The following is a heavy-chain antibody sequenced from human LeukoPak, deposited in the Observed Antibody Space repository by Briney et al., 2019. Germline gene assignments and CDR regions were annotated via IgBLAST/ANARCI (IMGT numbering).Heavy chain of an antibody. CDR3: ARVGATTETEYFQH. CDR1: GYTFTGYY. D-gene: IGHD1-26*01. CDR2: INPNSGGT. V-gene: IGHV1-2*02. Sequence: GASVKVSCKASGYTFTGYYMHWVRQAPGQGLEWMGWINPNSGGTNYAQKFQGRVTKTRDTSISTAYMELSRLRSDDTAVYYCARVGATTETEYFQHWGQGTLVTVSS. J-gene: IGHJ1*01.